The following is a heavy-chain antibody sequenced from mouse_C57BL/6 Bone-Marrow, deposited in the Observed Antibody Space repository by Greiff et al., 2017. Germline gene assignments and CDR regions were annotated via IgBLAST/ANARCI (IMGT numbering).Heavy chain of an antibody. CDR2: ISSGSSTI. CDR3: ASLYYYGSPYYYAMDY. D-gene: IGHD1-1*01. Sequence: EVKLVESGGGLVKPGGSLKLSCAASGFTFSDYGMHWVRQAPEKGLEWVAYISSGSSTIYYADTVKGRFTISRDNAKNTLFLQMTSLRSEDTAMYYCASLYYYGSPYYYAMDYWGQGTSVTVSS. CDR1: GFTFSDYG. V-gene: IGHV5-17*01. J-gene: IGHJ4*01.